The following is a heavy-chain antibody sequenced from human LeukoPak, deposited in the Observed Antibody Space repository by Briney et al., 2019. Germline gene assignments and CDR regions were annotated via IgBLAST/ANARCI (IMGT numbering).Heavy chain of an antibody. V-gene: IGHV4-59*12. CDR1: GGSISTYY. CDR3: AREGRYRYGYNEYHLYMDI. J-gene: IGHJ6*03. Sequence: SETLSLTCTVSGGSISTYYWSWIRQSPGKGLEWIGFIYYDGSTNYNPSLKSRVTISLDMSKNQFSLKLTSVTAAETAVYYCAREGRYRYGYNEYHLYMDIWGKGTTVTVSS. CDR2: IYYDGST. D-gene: IGHD5-18*01.